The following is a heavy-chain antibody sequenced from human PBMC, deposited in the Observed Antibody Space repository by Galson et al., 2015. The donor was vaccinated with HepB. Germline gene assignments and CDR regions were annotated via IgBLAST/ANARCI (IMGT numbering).Heavy chain of an antibody. V-gene: IGHV4-59*12. CDR2: IYYSGRT. CDR1: GGPISSYS. CDR3: TRGEVIERYYVIYQSHTMDV. D-gene: IGHD1-26*01. J-gene: IGHJ6*02. Sequence: SETLSLTCTVSGGPISSYSWTWIRQPPGKGLQWIGYIYYSGRTNYNPSLKSRLIISVDTSKNQFSLKLTSVTAADTAVYYCTRGEVIERYYVIYQSHTMDVWGQGTTVTVSS.